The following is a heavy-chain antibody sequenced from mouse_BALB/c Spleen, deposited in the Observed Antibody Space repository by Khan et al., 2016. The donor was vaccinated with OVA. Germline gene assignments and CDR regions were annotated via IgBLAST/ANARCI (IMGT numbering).Heavy chain of an antibody. CDR3: ARAYYRYDGYYALDY. CDR1: GFSLSRYN. D-gene: IGHD2-14*01. V-gene: IGHV2-6-4*01. CDR2: IWAGGGT. Sequence: QVQPKESGPGLVAPSQSLSIKCTVSGFSLSRYNIHWVRQPPGKGLEWLGMIWAGGGTDYNSTLKSSLNISKDNSKSQVFLKMNSLQTDDTAMYYCARAYYRYDGYYALDYWGQGTSVTVSS. J-gene: IGHJ4*01.